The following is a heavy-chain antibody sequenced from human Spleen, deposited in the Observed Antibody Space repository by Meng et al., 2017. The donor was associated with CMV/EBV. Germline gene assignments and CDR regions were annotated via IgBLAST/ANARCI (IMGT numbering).Heavy chain of an antibody. CDR2: INHSGST. Sequence: SETLSLTCGVYGGSFSVYYWSWIRQPPGKGLEWIGEINHSGSTNCNTSLKSRVTISVDTSKNHFSLKLRSVTAADTAVYYCARGGGMDVWGQGTTVTVSS. CDR3: ARGGGMDV. V-gene: IGHV4-34*01. CDR1: GGSFSVYY. J-gene: IGHJ6*02.